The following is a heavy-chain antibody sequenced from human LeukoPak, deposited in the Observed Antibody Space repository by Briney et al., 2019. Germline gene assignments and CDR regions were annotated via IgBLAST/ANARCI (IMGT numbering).Heavy chain of an antibody. D-gene: IGHD3-3*01. J-gene: IGHJ4*02. CDR1: GGSFSSYC. V-gene: IGHV4-34*01. CDR2: INSSGSS. Sequence: PSETLSLTCAVYGGSFSSYCWSWIRQPPGKGLEWVGEINSSGSSTYNASLKSRVIISVNTSKNQFSCKLRSGTAADAAVFYYARGVDFWSGFFGYSVRSFFDYWGQGALVTVSS. CDR3: ARGVDFWSGFFGYSVRSFFDY.